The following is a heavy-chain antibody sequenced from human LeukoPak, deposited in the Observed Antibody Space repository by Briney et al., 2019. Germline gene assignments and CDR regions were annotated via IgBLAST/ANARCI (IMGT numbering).Heavy chain of an antibody. CDR1: GGSISSNNW. CDR2: IYHSGST. D-gene: IGHD3-9*01. V-gene: IGHV4-4*02. Sequence: SETLSLTCAVSGGSISSNNWWSWVRQPPGKGLEWIGQIYHSGSTNYNPSLKSRVTILVDKSKNQFSLKLSSVTAADTAVYYCARVLSYDIVTGHDAFDIWGQGTLVTVSS. CDR3: ARVLSYDIVTGHDAFDI. J-gene: IGHJ3*02.